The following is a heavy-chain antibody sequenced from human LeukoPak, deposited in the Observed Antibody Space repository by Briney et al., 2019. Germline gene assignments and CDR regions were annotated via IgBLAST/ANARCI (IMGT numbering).Heavy chain of an antibody. CDR1: GDSISSYY. J-gene: IGHJ5*02. CDR2: IYYSGSI. V-gene: IGHV4-59*01. CDR3: AREGTSGTNLNWLDP. D-gene: IGHD1-1*01. Sequence: SETLSLTCTVSGDSISSYYWSWIRLPPGKGLEWIGHIYYSGSINYNPSLKSRVTISVDTSKNQFSLKLSSVTAADTALYYCAREGTSGTNLNWLDPWGQGTLVTVSS.